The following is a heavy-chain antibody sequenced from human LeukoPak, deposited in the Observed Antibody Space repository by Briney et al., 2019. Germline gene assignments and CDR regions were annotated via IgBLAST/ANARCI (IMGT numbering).Heavy chain of an antibody. CDR3: AKDTAIDRWDYFDY. J-gene: IGHJ4*02. CDR1: GFTFDDYA. Sequence: GGSLRLSCAASGFTFDDYAMHWVRQAPGKGLEWVSGISWNSGSIGYADSVKGRFTISRDNAKNSLCLQMNSLRAEDTALYYCAKDTAIDRWDYFDYWGQGTLVTVSS. V-gene: IGHV3-9*01. CDR2: ISWNSGSI. D-gene: IGHD3-9*01.